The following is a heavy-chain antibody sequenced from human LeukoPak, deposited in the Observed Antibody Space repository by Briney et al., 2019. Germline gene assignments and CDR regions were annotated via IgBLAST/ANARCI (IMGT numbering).Heavy chain of an antibody. Sequence: GGSLRLSCAASGFTFSSYAMSWVRQAPGKGLEWVSAISGSGGSTYYADSVKGRFTISRDNSKNTLYLQMNSLRAEGTAVYYCAKSIRSYCSGGSCPGYWGQGTLVTVSS. CDR3: AKSIRSYCSGGSCPGY. D-gene: IGHD2-15*01. J-gene: IGHJ4*02. CDR2: ISGSGGST. V-gene: IGHV3-23*01. CDR1: GFTFSSYA.